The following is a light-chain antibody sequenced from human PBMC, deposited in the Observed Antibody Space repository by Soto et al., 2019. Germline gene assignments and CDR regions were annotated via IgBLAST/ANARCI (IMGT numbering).Light chain of an antibody. V-gene: IGLV1-47*02. CDR1: SPNIGSNY. CDR2: SNN. CDR3: AAWDDSLSGEV. J-gene: IGLJ1*01. Sequence: QSVLTQPASVSGSPGQSITISCSGGSPNIGSNYVNWYQQLPGTAPKLLIYSNNQRPSGVPDRFSGSKSGTSASLAISGLRSEDEADYYCAAWDDSLSGEVFGTGTKVTVL.